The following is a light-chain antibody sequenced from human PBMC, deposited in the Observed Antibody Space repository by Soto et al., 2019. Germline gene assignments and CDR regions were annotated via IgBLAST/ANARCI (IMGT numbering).Light chain of an antibody. CDR3: QQLNSYPWT. CDR1: QGISSY. V-gene: IGKV1-9*01. J-gene: IGKJ1*01. CDR2: AAS. Sequence: HLAQSPSSLSESVGDSVTITCRASQGISSYLAWYQQKPGKAPKLLIFAASTLQSGVPSRFSGSGSGTDFTLTISRLQPEDFATYYCQQLNSYPWTFGQGTKVAI.